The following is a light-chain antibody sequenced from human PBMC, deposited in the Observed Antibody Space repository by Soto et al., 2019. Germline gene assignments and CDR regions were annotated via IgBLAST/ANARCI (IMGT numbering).Light chain of an antibody. Sequence: QPVLTQSASASASLGSSVKLTCTLSGGHSSYIIAWHQQQPGKAPRYLMKLEGSGTYNKVSGVPGRFSGSSSGADRYLTISNLQFEDEADYYCETWDTDTRVFGGGTKVTVL. J-gene: IGLJ3*02. V-gene: IGLV4-60*02. CDR2: LEGSGTY. CDR3: ETWDTDTRV. CDR1: GGHSSYI.